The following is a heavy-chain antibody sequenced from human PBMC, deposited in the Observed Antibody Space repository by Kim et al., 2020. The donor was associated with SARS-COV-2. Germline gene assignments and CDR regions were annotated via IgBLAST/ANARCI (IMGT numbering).Heavy chain of an antibody. D-gene: IGHD3-22*01. CDR3: AKAPPVVVITAGTYYFDY. V-gene: IGHV3-23*01. J-gene: IGHJ4*02. CDR2: ISGSGGST. Sequence: GGSLRLSCAASGFTFSSYAMSWVRQAPGKGLEWVSAISGSGGSTYYADSVKGRFTISRDNSKNTLYLQMNSLRAEDTAVYYCAKAPPVVVITAGTYYFDYWGQGTLVTVSS. CDR1: GFTFSSYA.